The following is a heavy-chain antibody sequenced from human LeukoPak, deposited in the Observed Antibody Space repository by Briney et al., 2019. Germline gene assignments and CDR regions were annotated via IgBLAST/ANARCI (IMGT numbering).Heavy chain of an antibody. D-gene: IGHD2-15*01. J-gene: IGHJ4*02. Sequence: GGSLRLSCAASGFIFSSYAMNWVRQAPGKGLQWVSVIIGSGSSTNYADSVKGRFTISRDNAKNTLYLQMNTLRVEDTAVYYCAALEDDYADYWGQGTLVTVSS. V-gene: IGHV3-23*01. CDR3: AALEDDYADY. CDR2: IIGSGSST. CDR1: GFIFSSYA.